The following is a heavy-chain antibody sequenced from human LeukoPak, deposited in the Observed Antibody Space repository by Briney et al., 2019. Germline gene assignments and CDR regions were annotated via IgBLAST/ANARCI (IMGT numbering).Heavy chain of an antibody. D-gene: IGHD1-26*01. J-gene: IGHJ4*02. Sequence: GGSLRLSCAASGFPFSNAWMSWVRQAPGKGLEWVAVISYDGSNKYYADSVKGRFTISRDNSKNTLYLQMNSLRAEDTAVYYCARNSGSYHHFDYWGQGTLVTVSS. CDR1: GFPFSNAW. V-gene: IGHV3-30-3*01. CDR3: ARNSGSYHHFDY. CDR2: ISYDGSNK.